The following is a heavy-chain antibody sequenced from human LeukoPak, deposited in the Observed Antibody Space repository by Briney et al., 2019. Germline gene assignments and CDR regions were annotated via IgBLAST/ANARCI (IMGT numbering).Heavy chain of an antibody. J-gene: IGHJ4*02. Sequence: PGESLRLSCAASGFTFSPYWMSWVRQAPGKGLEWVASIKPDGSGKYYVDSVKGRFTISRDNAKNALYLQLNSLRAEDTAVYFCVRLGDSSGYYDYWGQGTLVTVSS. CDR3: VRLGDSSGYYDY. D-gene: IGHD3-22*01. CDR1: GFTFSPYW. V-gene: IGHV3-7*01. CDR2: IKPDGSGK.